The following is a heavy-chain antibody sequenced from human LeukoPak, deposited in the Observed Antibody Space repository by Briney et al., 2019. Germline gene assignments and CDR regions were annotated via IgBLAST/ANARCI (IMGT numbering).Heavy chain of an antibody. D-gene: IGHD2-21*01. CDR2: TYYRSNWYN. V-gene: IGHV6-1*01. CDR3: ARAVAYGIGFDP. CDR1: GDSFSNNSSA. Sequence: SQTLSLTCAISGDSFSNNSSAWNWLRQSPSRGLEWLGRTYYRSNWYNDYAVSVKSRITINADTSKNQFSLQLNSVTPEDTAMYYCARAVAYGIGFDPWGQGTLVTVSS. J-gene: IGHJ5*02.